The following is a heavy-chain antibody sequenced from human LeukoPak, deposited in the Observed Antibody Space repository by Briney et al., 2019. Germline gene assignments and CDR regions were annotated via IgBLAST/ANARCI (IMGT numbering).Heavy chain of an antibody. CDR2: IYYSGST. D-gene: IGHD3-10*01. Sequence: SETLSLTCTVSGGSISSSSYFWGWIRQPPGKGLEWIGSIYYSGSTYYNPSLKSRVTISVDTSKNQFSLKLTSVTASDTAVYYCARHRFGGFYYFDYWDQGTLVTVSS. CDR1: GGSISSSSYF. V-gene: IGHV4-39*01. CDR3: ARHRFGGFYYFDY. J-gene: IGHJ4*02.